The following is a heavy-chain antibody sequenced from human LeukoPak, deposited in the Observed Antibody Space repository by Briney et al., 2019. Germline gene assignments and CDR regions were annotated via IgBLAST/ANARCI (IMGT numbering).Heavy chain of an antibody. CDR2: ISNSRNYI. CDR3: ARDAELKEYCSGGSCYSYYYYYMVV. V-gene: IGHV3-21*01. Sequence: GGPLRLSCAASGFPFSSYRMHCVRQAPGKGLEWVSPISNSRNYIYYTDSVKGRFTIPRDNAKNSLYLQMNSLRAEDKAVYYCARDAELKEYCSGGSCYSYYYYYMVVWGEGATVVVSS. CDR1: GFPFSSYR. J-gene: IGHJ6*03. D-gene: IGHD2-15*01.